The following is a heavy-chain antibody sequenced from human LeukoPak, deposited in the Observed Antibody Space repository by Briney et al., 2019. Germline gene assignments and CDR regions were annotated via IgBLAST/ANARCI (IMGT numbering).Heavy chain of an antibody. Sequence: PGGSLRLSCAASGFTFSSYEMNWVRQAPGKGLEWVSYISSSGSTIYYADSVKGRFTISRDNAKNSLYLQMNSLRAEDTAVYYCARGQLWLPQFDYWGQGTLVTVSS. V-gene: IGHV3-48*03. CDR2: ISSSGSTI. CDR1: GFTFSSYE. D-gene: IGHD5-18*01. CDR3: ARGQLWLPQFDY. J-gene: IGHJ4*02.